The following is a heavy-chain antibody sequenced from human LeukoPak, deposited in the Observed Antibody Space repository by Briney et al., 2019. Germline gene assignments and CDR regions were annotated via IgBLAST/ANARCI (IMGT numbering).Heavy chain of an antibody. CDR3: ARGRSITILRGVAISDGFDI. J-gene: IGHJ3*02. Sequence: GGSLRLSCAASGFTLSTYSMNWVRQAPGKGLEWVSSIATSSDYIYYAGSLKGRFTISRDNAKNSLYLHMNSLRPDDTAVYYCARGRSITILRGVAISDGFDIWGQGTKVTVS. V-gene: IGHV3-21*06. D-gene: IGHD3-10*01. CDR1: GFTLSTYS. CDR2: IATSSDYI.